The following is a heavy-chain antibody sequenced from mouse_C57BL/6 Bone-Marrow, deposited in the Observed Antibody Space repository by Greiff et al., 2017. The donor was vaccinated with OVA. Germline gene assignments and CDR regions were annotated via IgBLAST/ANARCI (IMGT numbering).Heavy chain of an antibody. CDR2: ISSGGSYT. V-gene: IGHV5-6*02. Sequence: DVKLVESGGDLVKPGGSLKLSCAASGFTFSSYGMSWVRQTQDKRLEWVGTISSGGSYTYYPDSVKGRFTISRDNANNTPYLQMSSLKSEDTAMYYCASREIATVEATDYAMGYWGQGTSVTVSS. J-gene: IGHJ4*01. CDR1: GFTFSSYG. D-gene: IGHD1-1*01. CDR3: ASREIATVEATDYAMGY.